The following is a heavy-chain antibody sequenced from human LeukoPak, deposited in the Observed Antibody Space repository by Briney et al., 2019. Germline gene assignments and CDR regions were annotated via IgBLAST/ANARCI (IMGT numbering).Heavy chain of an antibody. CDR1: GFTVSSNY. V-gene: IGHV3-66*02. CDR2: IYSGGST. Sequence: GGSLRLSCAASGFTVSSNYMSWVRQAPGKGLEWVSVIYSGGSTYYADSAKGRFTISRDNSKNTLYLQMNSLRPEDTAVYYCANFYDFWRGYYGYYYMDVWGKGTTVTVSS. D-gene: IGHD3-3*01. J-gene: IGHJ6*03. CDR3: ANFYDFWRGYYGYYYMDV.